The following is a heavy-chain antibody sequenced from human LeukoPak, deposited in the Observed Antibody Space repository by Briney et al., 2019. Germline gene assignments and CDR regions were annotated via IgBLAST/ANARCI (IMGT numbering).Heavy chain of an antibody. Sequence: SETLSLTCTVSGGSISSYYWSWIRQPPGKGLEWIGYIYYSGSTNYNPSLKSRVTIPVDTSKNQFSLKLSSVTAADTAVYYCARGGGYCSGGSCYRWFDPWGQVTLVTVSS. D-gene: IGHD2-15*01. CDR3: ARGGGYCSGGSCYRWFDP. CDR1: GGSISSYY. V-gene: IGHV4-59*01. J-gene: IGHJ5*02. CDR2: IYYSGST.